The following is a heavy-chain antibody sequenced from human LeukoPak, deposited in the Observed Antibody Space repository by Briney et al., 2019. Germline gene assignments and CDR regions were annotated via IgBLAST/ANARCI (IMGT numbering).Heavy chain of an antibody. D-gene: IGHD6-6*01. J-gene: IGHJ3*02. CDR1: GFTFSNAW. V-gene: IGHV3-48*01. CDR2: ISSSSSTI. Sequence: GGSLRLSCAASGFTFSNAWMSWVRQAPGKGLEWVSYISSSSSTIYYADSVKGRFTISRDNSKNTLYLQMNSLRSEDSAVYYCARASSSSSFDALDIWGQGTMVTVSS. CDR3: ARASSSSSFDALDI.